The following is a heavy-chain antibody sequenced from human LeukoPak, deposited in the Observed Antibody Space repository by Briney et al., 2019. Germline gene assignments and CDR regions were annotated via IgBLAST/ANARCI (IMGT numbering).Heavy chain of an antibody. Sequence: SETLSLTCNVSGGSISSGGYYWNWIRQHPGKGLEWIGHIYYSEYTYYNPSLRSRVTISVDTSKNQFSLRLNSVSVADTAVYYCAREVVSMIEVGYFDSWGQGTLVTVSS. J-gene: IGHJ4*02. CDR3: AREVVSMIEVGYFDS. D-gene: IGHD3-22*01. V-gene: IGHV4-31*03. CDR2: IYYSEYT. CDR1: GGSISSGGYY.